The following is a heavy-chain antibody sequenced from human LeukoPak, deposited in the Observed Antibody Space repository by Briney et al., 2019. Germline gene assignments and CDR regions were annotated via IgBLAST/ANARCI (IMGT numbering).Heavy chain of an antibody. CDR3: ARRKAVAAWYFDY. CDR2: IYYSGST. D-gene: IGHD6-19*01. CDR1: GGSISSSSYY. J-gene: IGHJ4*02. Sequence: SETLSLTCTVSGGSISSSSYYWGWLRQPPGKGLEWIGSIYYSGSTYYNPSLKSRVTISVDTSKNQFSLKLSSVTAADTAAYYCARRKAVAAWYFDYWGQGTLVTVSS. V-gene: IGHV4-39*01.